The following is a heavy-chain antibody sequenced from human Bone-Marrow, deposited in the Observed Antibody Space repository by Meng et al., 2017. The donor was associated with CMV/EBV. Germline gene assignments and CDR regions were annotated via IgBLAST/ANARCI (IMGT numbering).Heavy chain of an antibody. CDR1: GGTFSSYA. Sequence: SVKVSCKASGGTFSSYAISWVRQAPGQGLEWMGGIIPIFGTANYARKFQGRVTITTDESTSTAYMELSSLRSEDTAVYYCARTPEYSSSSFIHYYYYYGMDVWGQGTTVTVSS. V-gene: IGHV1-69*05. J-gene: IGHJ6*02. CDR2: IIPIFGTA. D-gene: IGHD6-6*01. CDR3: ARTPEYSSSSFIHYYYYYGMDV.